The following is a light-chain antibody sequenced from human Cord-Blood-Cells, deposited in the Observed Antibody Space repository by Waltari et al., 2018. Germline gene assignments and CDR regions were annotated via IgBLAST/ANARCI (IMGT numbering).Light chain of an antibody. CDR2: DAS. V-gene: IGKV3-11*01. CDR1: QSVSSY. Sequence: EIVLTQSPATLSLSPGESATLSCRASQSVSSYLAWYQQKPGHAPRLLIYDASNRATGIPARFSGSGSGTDFTLTISSLEPEDFAVYYCQQRSNWPPTFGQGTKVEIK. CDR3: QQRSNWPPT. J-gene: IGKJ1*01.